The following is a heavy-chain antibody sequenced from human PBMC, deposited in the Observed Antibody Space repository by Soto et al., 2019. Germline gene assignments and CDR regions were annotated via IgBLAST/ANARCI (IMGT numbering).Heavy chain of an antibody. CDR1: GDSVSSNSAA. D-gene: IGHD6-13*01. V-gene: IGHV6-1*01. CDR2: TYYRSKWYN. Sequence: SQTLSLTCAISGDSVSSNSAAWNWIRQSPSRGLEWLGRTYYRSKWYNDYAVSVKSRITINPDTSKNQFSLQLNSVTPEDTAVYYCARDEPPLSWQQLETGWLDPWGQGTLVTVSS. CDR3: ARDEPPLSWQQLETGWLDP. J-gene: IGHJ5*02.